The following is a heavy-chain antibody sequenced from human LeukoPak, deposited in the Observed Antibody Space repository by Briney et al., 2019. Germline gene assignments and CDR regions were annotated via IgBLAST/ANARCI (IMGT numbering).Heavy chain of an antibody. J-gene: IGHJ5*02. CDR2: INPNSGGT. CDR1: GGTFSSYA. CDR3: ARGFGNYYDSSGYYSGGDNWFDP. Sequence: ASVKVSCKASGGTFSSYAISWVRQAPGQGLEWMGWINPNSGGTNYAQKFQGWVTMTRDTSISTAYMELSRLRSDDTAVYYCARGFGNYYDSSGYYSGGDNWFDPWGQGTPVTVSS. V-gene: IGHV1-2*04. D-gene: IGHD3-22*01.